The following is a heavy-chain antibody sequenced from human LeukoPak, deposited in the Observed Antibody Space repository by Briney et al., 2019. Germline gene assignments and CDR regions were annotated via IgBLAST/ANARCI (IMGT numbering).Heavy chain of an antibody. CDR2: ISGSGGST. J-gene: IGHJ4*02. CDR1: GFTFSSYA. D-gene: IGHD3-10*01. Sequence: GGSLRLSCAASGFTFSSYAMSWVRQAPGKGLEWVSAISGSGGSTYYADSVKGRFTISRDNSKNTLYLQMNSLRAEDTAVYYCAKDIKVRSLWFGELFDYFDYWGQGTLVTVSS. V-gene: IGHV3-23*01. CDR3: AKDIKVRSLWFGELFDYFDY.